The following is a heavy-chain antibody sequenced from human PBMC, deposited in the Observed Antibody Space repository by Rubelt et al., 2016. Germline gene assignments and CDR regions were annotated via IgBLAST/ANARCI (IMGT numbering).Heavy chain of an antibody. J-gene: IGHJ4*02. CDR2: IYYSGST. V-gene: IGHV4-39*01. CDR3: ARGHSETTVTTY. Sequence: GLEWIGSIYYSGSTYYNPSLKSRVTISVDTSKNQFSLKLSSVTAADTAVYYCARGHSETTVTTYWGQGTLVTVSS. D-gene: IGHD4-17*01.